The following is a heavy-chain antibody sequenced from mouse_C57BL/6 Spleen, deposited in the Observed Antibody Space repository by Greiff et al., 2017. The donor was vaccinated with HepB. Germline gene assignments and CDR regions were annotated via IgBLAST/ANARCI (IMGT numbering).Heavy chain of an antibody. Sequence: DVKLQESVAELVRPGASVKLSCTASGFNIKNTYMHWVKQRPEQGLEWIGRIDPANGNTKYAPKFQGKATITADTSSNTAYLQLSSLTSEDTALYYCARGANWDVGYFDYWGQGTTLTVSS. CDR2: IDPANGNT. J-gene: IGHJ2*01. V-gene: IGHV14-3*01. CDR1: GFNIKNTY. D-gene: IGHD4-1*02. CDR3: ARGANWDVGYFDY.